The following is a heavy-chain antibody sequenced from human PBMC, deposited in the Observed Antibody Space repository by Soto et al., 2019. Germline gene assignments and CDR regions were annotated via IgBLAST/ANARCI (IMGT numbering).Heavy chain of an antibody. V-gene: IGHV3-15*01. D-gene: IGHD5-18*01. J-gene: IGHJ5*02. CDR3: TTYSSPGGWFDP. CDR2: IKSKTDGGTT. CDR1: GFTFSNAW. Sequence: EVQLVESGGGLVKPGGSLRLSCAASGFTFSNAWMSWVRQAPGKGLEWVGRIKSKTDGGTTDYAAPVKGRFTISRDDSKNTLYLQMNSLKTDDTAVYYCTTYSSPGGWFDPWGQGTLVTVSS.